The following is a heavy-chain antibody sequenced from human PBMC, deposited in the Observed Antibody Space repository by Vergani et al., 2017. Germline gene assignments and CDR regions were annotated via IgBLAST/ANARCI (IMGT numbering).Heavy chain of an antibody. CDR1: GGSITSSSYY. CDR2: IYHSGNT. V-gene: IGHV4-39*01. CDR3: ARHSRAHCVSTSCYWPLPLRY. Sequence: QLHLQESGPGLVKPSETLSLTCTVSGGSITSSSYYWGWIRQPPGKGLEWIATIYHSGNTYYNPSLKSRVTISVDTSRNHFSLNLTSVTAADTAMYYCARHSRAHCVSTSCYWPLPLRYWGQGTLVTVAS. J-gene: IGHJ4*02. D-gene: IGHD2-2*01.